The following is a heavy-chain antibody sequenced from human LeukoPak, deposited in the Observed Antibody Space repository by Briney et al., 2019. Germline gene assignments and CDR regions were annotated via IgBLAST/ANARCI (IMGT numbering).Heavy chain of an antibody. CDR1: GYTFTGYY. Sequence: GSVKVSCKASGYTFTGYYMHWVRQAPGQGLEWMGWINPNSGGTNYAQTFQGRVTMTRDTSISTAYMELSRLRSDDTAVYYCARMSRWSASSGYYDDGDYWGQGTLVTVSS. CDR3: ARMSRWSASSGYYDDGDY. D-gene: IGHD3-22*01. J-gene: IGHJ4*02. V-gene: IGHV1-2*02. CDR2: INPNSGGT.